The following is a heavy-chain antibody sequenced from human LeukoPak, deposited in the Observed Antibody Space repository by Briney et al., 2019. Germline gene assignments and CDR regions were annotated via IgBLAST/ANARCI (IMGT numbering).Heavy chain of an antibody. Sequence: PGGSLRLSCAASGFTVSSNNMSWVRQAPGKGLVWVSRINSDGSSTRYADSVKGRFTISRDNAKKTLYLQMNSLRAEDTAVYYCARDSGQFWSGPKGDDAFDIWGQGTMVTVSS. CDR1: GFTVSSNN. CDR3: ARDSGQFWSGPKGDDAFDI. CDR2: INSDGSST. D-gene: IGHD3-3*02. J-gene: IGHJ3*02. V-gene: IGHV3-74*01.